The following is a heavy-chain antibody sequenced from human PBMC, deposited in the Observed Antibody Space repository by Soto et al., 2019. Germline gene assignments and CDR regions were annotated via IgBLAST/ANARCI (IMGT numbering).Heavy chain of an antibody. V-gene: IGHV3-21*01. CDR3: ARAARRTPGIAAAGSVFDY. CDR2: ISSSSSYI. CDR1: RFTFRSYI. J-gene: IGHJ4*02. Sequence: LRLSCAASRFTFRSYIMNWVRQAPGKGLEWVSSISSSSSYIYYADSVKGRFTISRDNAKNSLYLQMNSLRAEDTAVYYCARAARRTPGIAAAGSVFDYWGQGTLVTVSS. D-gene: IGHD6-13*01.